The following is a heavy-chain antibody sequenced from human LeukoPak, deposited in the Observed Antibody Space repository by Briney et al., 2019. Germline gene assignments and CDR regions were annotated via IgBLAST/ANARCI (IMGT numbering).Heavy chain of an antibody. CDR1: GGSISSGSYY. Sequence: SETLSLTCTVSGGSISSGSYYWSWIRQPPGKGLEWIGYIYYSGSTNYNPSLKSRVTISVDTSKNQFSLKLSSVTAADTAVYYCARDGCGGDCYLADAFDIWGQGTMVTVSS. J-gene: IGHJ3*02. CDR3: ARDGCGGDCYLADAFDI. V-gene: IGHV4-61*01. D-gene: IGHD2-21*02. CDR2: IYYSGST.